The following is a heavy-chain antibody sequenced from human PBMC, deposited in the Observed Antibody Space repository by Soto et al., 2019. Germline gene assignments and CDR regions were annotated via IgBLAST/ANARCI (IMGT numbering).Heavy chain of an antibody. Sequence: QVQLVQSGAEVKKPGSSVKVSCKASGGTFSSYAISWVRQAPGQGLEWMGGIIPIFGTANYAQKFQGRVTITADESTSTAYMELSRLRSEDTAVYYCARDIGDGYNSIWYFDYWGQGTLVTVSS. J-gene: IGHJ4*02. CDR3: ARDIGDGYNSIWYFDY. CDR1: GGTFSSYA. CDR2: IIPIFGTA. D-gene: IGHD5-12*01. V-gene: IGHV1-69*12.